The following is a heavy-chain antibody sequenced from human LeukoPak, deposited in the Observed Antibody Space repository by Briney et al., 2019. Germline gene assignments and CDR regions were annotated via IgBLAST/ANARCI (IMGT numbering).Heavy chain of an antibody. CDR2: IYYSGST. CDR1: GGSISSYY. J-gene: IGHJ4*02. D-gene: IGHD3-9*01. V-gene: IGHV4-59*01. Sequence: PSENLSLNCTVSGGSISSYYWSWIRQPPGKGLEWIGYIYYSGSTKYNPSFKSRVTISADTSKNQFSLKPISVTAADTAMYYCARVVRDDILTGYYIDYWGQGTLVTVSS. CDR3: ARVVRDDILTGYYIDY.